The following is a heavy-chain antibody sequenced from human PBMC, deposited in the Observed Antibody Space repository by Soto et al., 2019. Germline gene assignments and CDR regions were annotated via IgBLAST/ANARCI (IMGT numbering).Heavy chain of an antibody. D-gene: IGHD1-1*01. CDR1: GYTFTSYY. Sequence: QVQLVQSGAEVKKPGASVKVSCKASGYTFTSYYIHWVRQAPGQGLEWMGRIYPSGGSTEYAQRFQGRVTITRDTSTSTAYMELSSLSSEDTAMYYCGRVFAGNWNDDPSGGGSDIWGQGTKVTVSS. CDR2: IYPSGGST. V-gene: IGHV1-46*03. CDR3: GRVFAGNWNDDPSGGGSDI. J-gene: IGHJ3*02.